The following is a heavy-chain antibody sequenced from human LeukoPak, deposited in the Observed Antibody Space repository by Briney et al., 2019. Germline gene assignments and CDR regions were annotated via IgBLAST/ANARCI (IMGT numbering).Heavy chain of an antibody. Sequence: PGGSLRLSCAASGLTFRIFAMSWVRQAPGKGLEWVSRIGGSGDNTHYADSVKGRFTISRDNSNNTLYLQMISLRGDDTAVYYCARVVSSYYYYMDVWGKGTTVTVSS. CDR3: ARVVSSYYYYMDV. V-gene: IGHV3-23*01. J-gene: IGHJ6*03. D-gene: IGHD2-8*01. CDR2: IGGSGDNT. CDR1: GLTFRIFA.